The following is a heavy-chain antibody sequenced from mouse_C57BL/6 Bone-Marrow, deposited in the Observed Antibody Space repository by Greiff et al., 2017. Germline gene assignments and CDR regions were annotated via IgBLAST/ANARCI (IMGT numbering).Heavy chain of an antibody. J-gene: IGHJ4*01. CDR3: ARSDYDGDYGGAMDY. V-gene: IGHV1-78*01. D-gene: IGHD2-3*01. Sequence: VKLQESDAELVKPGASVKISCKVSGYTFTDHTIHWMKQRPEQGLEWIGYIYPRDGSTKYNEKFKGKATLTADKSSRTAYMQLNSLTSEDSAVYFCARSDYDGDYGGAMDYWGQGTSVTVSS. CDR2: IYPRDGST. CDR1: GYTFTDHT.